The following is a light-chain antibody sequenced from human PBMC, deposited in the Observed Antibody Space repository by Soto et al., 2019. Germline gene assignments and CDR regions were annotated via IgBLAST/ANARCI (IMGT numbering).Light chain of an antibody. CDR3: RSYAGSNGV. CDR1: SSDVGGYNY. J-gene: IGLJ1*01. V-gene: IGLV2-8*01. CDR2: EVS. Sequence: QSALTQHPSASGSPGQSVTISCTGTSSDVGGYNYVSWYQQHPGKAPKPMIYEVSKRPSGVPDRFSGSHSGNTASLTVSGLQAEDEADYYCRSYAGSNGVFGTGTKLTVL.